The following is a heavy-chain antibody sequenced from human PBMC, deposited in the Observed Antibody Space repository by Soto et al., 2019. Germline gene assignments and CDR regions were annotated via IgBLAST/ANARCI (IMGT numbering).Heavy chain of an antibody. D-gene: IGHD3-16*01. J-gene: IGHJ4*02. Sequence: QVQLQESGPGLVKPSETLSLTCSISGGSIRDYQWNWIRQPPGKGLEWIGYIYYSGRTNYNPSLKSRRTISLDKSTKQFSLRLRSVTAADTAVYYCARMRGLGEISPYLDYWGQGALVTVSS. CDR3: ARMRGLGEISPYLDY. CDR2: IYYSGRT. V-gene: IGHV4-59*01. CDR1: GGSIRDYQ.